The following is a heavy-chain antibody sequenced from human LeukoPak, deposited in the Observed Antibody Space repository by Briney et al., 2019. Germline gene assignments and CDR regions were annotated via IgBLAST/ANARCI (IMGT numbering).Heavy chain of an antibody. V-gene: IGHV4-39*01. CDR3: ARGKKIQLWFDSVGSWFDP. CDR1: GDSITSSSYY. CDR2: IYYSGAT. Sequence: SETLSLTCSVSGDSITSSSYYWGWIRQPPGKGLEWIGTIYYSGATYYNPSLKSQVTLSVDTSKNQFSLKLSSVTAAITALYYSARGKKIQLWFDSVGSWFDPWGQGTLVTVSS. D-gene: IGHD5-18*01. J-gene: IGHJ5*02.